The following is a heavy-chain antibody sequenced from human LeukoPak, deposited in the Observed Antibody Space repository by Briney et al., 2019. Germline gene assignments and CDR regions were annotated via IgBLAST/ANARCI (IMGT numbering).Heavy chain of an antibody. D-gene: IGHD3-3*01. CDR3: AREHNTYYDFWSGYSYGMDV. J-gene: IGHJ6*02. Sequence: GGSLRLSCAASGFTFSSHAMHWARQAPGKGLEWVAVISYDGSNKYYADSVKGRFTISRDNSKNALYLQMNSLRAEDTAVYYCAREHNTYYDFWSGYSYGMDVWGQGTTVTVSS. CDR2: ISYDGSNK. V-gene: IGHV3-30-3*01. CDR1: GFTFSSHA.